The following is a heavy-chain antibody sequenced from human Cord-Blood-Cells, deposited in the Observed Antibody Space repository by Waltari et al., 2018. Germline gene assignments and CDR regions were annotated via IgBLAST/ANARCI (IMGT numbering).Heavy chain of an antibody. CDR1: GFSLSTSGVG. CDR2: IYWNDDK. V-gene: IGHV2-5*01. Sequence: QITLKESGPTLVKPTQTLTLTCTFSGFSLSTSGVGVGWNRQPPGKALEWLALIYWNDDKRYSPSLKSRRTITKDTSKNQVFRTMTNMDPVDTATYYCAHSNPSGYYFDYWGQGTLVTVSS. J-gene: IGHJ4*02. CDR3: AHSNPSGYYFDY. D-gene: IGHD3-22*01.